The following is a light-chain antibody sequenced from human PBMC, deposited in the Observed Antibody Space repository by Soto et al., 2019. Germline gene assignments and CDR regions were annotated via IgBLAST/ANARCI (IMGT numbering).Light chain of an antibody. V-gene: IGKV3-11*01. CDR3: QQRSNWS. CDR2: DAS. Sequence: EIVLTQSPATLSLSPGGRATLSCRASQSVSSSLAWYQQKPGQAPRLLIYDASNRATGIPARFSGSGSGTDFTLTISSLEPEDFAVYYCQQRSNWSFGQGTKLEIK. CDR1: QSVSSS. J-gene: IGKJ2*01.